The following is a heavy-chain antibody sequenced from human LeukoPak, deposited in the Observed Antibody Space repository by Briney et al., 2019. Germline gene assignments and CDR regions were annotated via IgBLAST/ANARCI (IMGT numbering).Heavy chain of an antibody. V-gene: IGHV1-18*01. J-gene: IGHJ6*03. CDR3: ARDGYGNYDFWSGSYYYYYMDV. D-gene: IGHD3-3*01. CDR1: GYTFTSYG. Sequence: ASVTVSFQASGYTFTSYGISWVRQAPGQGLEWMGWISAYNGNTNYALKLQGRVTMTTDTSTSTAYMELRSLRSDDTAVYYCARDGYGNYDFWSGSYYYYYMDVWGKGTTVTVSS. CDR2: ISAYNGNT.